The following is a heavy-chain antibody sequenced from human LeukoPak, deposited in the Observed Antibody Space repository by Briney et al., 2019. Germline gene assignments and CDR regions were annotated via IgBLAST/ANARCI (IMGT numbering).Heavy chain of an antibody. CDR2: IRYDGSNK. Sequence: PGGSLRLSCAASGFTFSSYGMHWVRQAPGKGLEWVAFIRYDGSNKYYADSVKGRFTISRDNSKNTLYLQMNSLRAEDTAVYYCAKAFRLSTTVTRWYFDYWGQGTLVTVSS. D-gene: IGHD4-17*01. J-gene: IGHJ4*02. CDR1: GFTFSSYG. V-gene: IGHV3-30*02. CDR3: AKAFRLSTTVTRWYFDY.